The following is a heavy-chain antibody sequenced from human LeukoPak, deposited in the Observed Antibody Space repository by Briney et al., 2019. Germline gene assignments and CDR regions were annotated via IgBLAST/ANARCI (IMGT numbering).Heavy chain of an antibody. CDR1: GFTFSSSW. J-gene: IGHJ4*02. D-gene: IGHD3-10*01. CDR2: INSDGSNT. CDR3: AREGYYGSGSGGYFDY. Sequence: GGSLRLSCAASGFTFSSSWMHWVRQAPGKGLVWVSHINSDGSNTKYADSVKGRFTISRDNAKNTLSLQMNSLRAEDTAVYYYAREGYYGSGSGGYFDYWGQGTLVTVSS. V-gene: IGHV3-74*03.